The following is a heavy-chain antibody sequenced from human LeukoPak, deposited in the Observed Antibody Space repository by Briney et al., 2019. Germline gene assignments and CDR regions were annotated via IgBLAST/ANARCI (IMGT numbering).Heavy chain of an antibody. Sequence: VASVTVSCKASGYTFTAYYMHWVRQAPGQGLEWMGWINPNSGGTNYAQKFQGRVTMTRDTSISTAYMELSRLRSDDTAVYYCARDRVVVPAAFDYWGQGTLVTVSS. D-gene: IGHD2-2*01. CDR3: ARDRVVVPAAFDY. CDR1: GYTFTAYY. V-gene: IGHV1-2*02. J-gene: IGHJ4*02. CDR2: INPNSGGT.